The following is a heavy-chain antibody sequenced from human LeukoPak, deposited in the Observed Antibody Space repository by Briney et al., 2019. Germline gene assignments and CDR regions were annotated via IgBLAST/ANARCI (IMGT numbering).Heavy chain of an antibody. CDR2: ISWNSGSI. J-gene: IGHJ4*02. CDR1: GFTFSSYW. V-gene: IGHV3-9*01. D-gene: IGHD3-22*01. CDR3: AKARDSSGYYYDY. Sequence: GGSLRLSCAASGFTFSSYWMHWVRQAPGKGLEWVSGISWNSGSIGYADSVKGRFTISRDNAKNSLYLQMNSLRAEDTALYYCAKARDSSGYYYDYWGQGTLVTVSS.